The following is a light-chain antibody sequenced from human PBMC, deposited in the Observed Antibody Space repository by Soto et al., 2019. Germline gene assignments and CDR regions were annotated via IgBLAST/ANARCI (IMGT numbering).Light chain of an antibody. CDR1: SSYVGGYND. J-gene: IGLJ1*01. CDR2: EVS. CDR3: SSYTNSSPLPYV. V-gene: IGLV2-14*01. Sequence: QSALTQPASVSGSPGQSITISCTGTSSYVGGYNDVSWYQQHPAQAPKLMIYEVSNRPSGVSNRFSGSKSANTASMTISGVQATDEDDYYYSSYTNSSPLPYVFGTGTKVTVL.